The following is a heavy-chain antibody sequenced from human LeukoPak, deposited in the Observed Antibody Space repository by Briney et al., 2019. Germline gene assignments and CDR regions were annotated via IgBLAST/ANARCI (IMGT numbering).Heavy chain of an antibody. Sequence: SETLSLTCTVSAGSISSSSYYWGWIRQPPGKGLEWIGSIYYSGRTYYNPSLRSRVTISVDTSKNQFSLKLSSVTAADTAVYYCARETSQKGAHYMDVWGKGTTVTISS. J-gene: IGHJ6*03. CDR3: ARETSQKGAHYMDV. V-gene: IGHV4-39*07. CDR2: IYYSGRT. D-gene: IGHD3-16*01. CDR1: AGSISSSSYY.